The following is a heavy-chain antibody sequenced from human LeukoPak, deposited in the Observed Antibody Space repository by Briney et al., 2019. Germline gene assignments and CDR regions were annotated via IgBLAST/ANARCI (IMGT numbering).Heavy chain of an antibody. CDR2: IYHSGST. D-gene: IGHD2-15*01. V-gene: IGHV4-30-2*01. J-gene: IGHJ4*02. CDR3: ARAAPGDCSGGSCYPNY. Sequence: SETLSLTCTVSGGSISSSSYSWSWIRQPPGKGLEWIGYIYHSGSTYYNPSLKSRVTISVDRSKNQFSLKLSSVTAADTAVYYCARAAPGDCSGGSCYPNYWGQGTLVTVSS. CDR1: GGSISSSSYS.